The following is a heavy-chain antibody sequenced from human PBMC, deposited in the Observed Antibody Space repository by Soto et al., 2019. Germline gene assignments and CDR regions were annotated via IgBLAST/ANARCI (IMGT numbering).Heavy chain of an antibody. D-gene: IGHD2-15*01. J-gene: IGHJ5*02. V-gene: IGHV1-69*06. CDR1: GGTFSSYA. Sequence: QVQLVQSGAEVKKPGSSVKVSCKASGGTFSSYAISWVRQAPGQGLEWMGGIIPIFGTANYAQKFQGRVTITADKSTSTAYMELSSLRSEDTAVYYCARDGKRYCSGGSCYSAYNWFDPWGPGTLVTVSS. CDR2: IIPIFGTA. CDR3: ARDGKRYCSGGSCYSAYNWFDP.